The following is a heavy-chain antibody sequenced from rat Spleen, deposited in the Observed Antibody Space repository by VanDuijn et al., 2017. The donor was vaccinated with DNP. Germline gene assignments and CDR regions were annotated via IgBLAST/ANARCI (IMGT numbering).Heavy chain of an antibody. Sequence: EVQLLESGGGLVQPGGSMKLSCSALGFTFGSFPMAWVRQTLTEGLEWVATISPSGDTTYYRDSVKGRFTISRENAKSTLYLQLNSLTSDDTATYYCVRDRKYPCIRSDYWGQGVMVTVSS. V-gene: IGHV5-46*01. D-gene: IGHD1-6*01. CDR1: GFTFGSFP. CDR2: ISPSGDTT. J-gene: IGHJ2*01. CDR3: VRDRKYPCIRSDY.